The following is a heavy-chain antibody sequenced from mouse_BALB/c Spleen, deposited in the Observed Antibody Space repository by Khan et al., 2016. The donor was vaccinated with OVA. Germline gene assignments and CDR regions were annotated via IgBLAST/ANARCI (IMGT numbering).Heavy chain of an antibody. CDR3: ARGGAYYRNYGWFAY. J-gene: IGHJ3*01. Sequence: VQLQQSGAELARPGASVKMSCKASGYTFTSYTIHWVKQRPGQGLEWIGYINPSSVYTNYNQKFKDKATLTADKSASTAYMQLSSLTSGDTADDYAARGGAYYRNYGWFAYWGQGTLVTVSA. D-gene: IGHD2-5*01. CDR2: INPSSVYT. V-gene: IGHV1-4*01. CDR1: GYTFTSYT.